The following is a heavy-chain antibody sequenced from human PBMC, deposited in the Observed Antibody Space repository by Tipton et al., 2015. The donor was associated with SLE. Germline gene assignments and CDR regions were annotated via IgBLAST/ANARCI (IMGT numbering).Heavy chain of an antibody. D-gene: IGHD1-26*01. V-gene: IGHV1-2*02. CDR3: ARDLGGIVGATERLDY. CDR1: GYTFTGYY. J-gene: IGHJ4*02. Sequence: QVQLVQSGAEVKKPGASVKVSCKASGYTFTGYYMHWVRQAPGQGLEWMGWINPNSGGTNYAQKFQGRVTMTRDTSISTAYMERSLLRSDGAAVYYCARDLGGIVGATERLDYWGQGSLVTVSA. CDR2: INPNSGGT.